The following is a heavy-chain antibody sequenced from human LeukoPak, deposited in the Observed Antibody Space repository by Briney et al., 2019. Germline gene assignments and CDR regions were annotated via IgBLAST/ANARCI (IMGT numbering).Heavy chain of an antibody. Sequence: ASVKVSCKASGYTFSGYYMHWVRQAPGQGLERMGWIYRNSGATKYARKLQGRVTMTRDTSNSTAYMELSGLRADDTAVYYCGTLLSNGPFDYWGQGSLVTVSS. CDR2: IYRNSGAT. J-gene: IGHJ4*02. CDR3: GTLLSNGPFDY. V-gene: IGHV1-2*02. CDR1: GYTFSGYY.